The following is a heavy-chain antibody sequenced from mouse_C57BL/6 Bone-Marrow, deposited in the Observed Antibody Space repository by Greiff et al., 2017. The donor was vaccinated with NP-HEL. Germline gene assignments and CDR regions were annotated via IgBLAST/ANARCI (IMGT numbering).Heavy chain of an antibody. CDR1: GFSLSTFGMG. Sequence: QVTLKVSGPGILQPSQTLSLTCSFSGFSLSTFGMGVGWIRQPSGKGLEWLAHIWWDDDKYYNPALKSRLTISKDTSKNQVFLKIANVDTADTATYYCARIPNYGSSYPAWFAYWGQGTLVTVSA. V-gene: IGHV8-8*01. CDR3: ARIPNYGSSYPAWFAY. J-gene: IGHJ3*01. CDR2: IWWDDDK. D-gene: IGHD1-1*01.